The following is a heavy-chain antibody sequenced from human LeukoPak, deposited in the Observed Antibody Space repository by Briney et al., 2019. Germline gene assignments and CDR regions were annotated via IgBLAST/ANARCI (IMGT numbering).Heavy chain of an antibody. CDR2: INPNSGGT. J-gene: IGHJ5*02. CDR1: GYTFTGYY. Sequence: ASVKVSCKASGYTFTGYYMHWVRQAPGQGLEWMGWINPNSGGTSYAQKFQGRVTMTRDTSISTAYMELSRLRSDDTAVYYCARDLNPDYVLTSWGQGTLVTVSS. V-gene: IGHV1-2*02. CDR3: ARDLNPDYVLTS. D-gene: IGHD3-16*01.